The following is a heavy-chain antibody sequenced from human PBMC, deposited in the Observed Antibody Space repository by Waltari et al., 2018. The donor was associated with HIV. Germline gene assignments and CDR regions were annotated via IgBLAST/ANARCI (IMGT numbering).Heavy chain of an antibody. J-gene: IGHJ6*02. Sequence: EVQLVESGGGLAQPGGSLRLSCLSSGFTFSSYWINWGGKRPGKGLVCVSRINSDGSAASYADSVKGRFTIFRDNAKNTVYLQMNSLRADDTAVYYCARGDYRIAIFGVVKDDYYGLDVWGQGTTVIVSS. CDR1: GFTFSSYW. V-gene: IGHV3-74*01. D-gene: IGHD3-3*01. CDR2: INSDGSAA. CDR3: ARGDYRIAIFGVVKDDYYGLDV.